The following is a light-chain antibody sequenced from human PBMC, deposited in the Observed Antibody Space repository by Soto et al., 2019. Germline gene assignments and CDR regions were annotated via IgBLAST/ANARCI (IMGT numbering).Light chain of an antibody. V-gene: IGKV1-39*01. CDR1: QSISRY. CDR3: QQSYSTLLT. Sequence: DIQMTQSPASLSASVGDRVTLICRASQSISRYLNWYQQKPGKAPKLRIYTASSLQSGVPSRFRGSGSGTDFSLTISSLQPEDFATYYCQQSYSTLLTFGPGTKVQI. CDR2: TAS. J-gene: IGKJ3*01.